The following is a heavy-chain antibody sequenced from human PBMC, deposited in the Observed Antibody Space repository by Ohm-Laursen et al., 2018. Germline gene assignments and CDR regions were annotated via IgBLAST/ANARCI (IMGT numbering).Heavy chain of an antibody. D-gene: IGHD6-19*01. V-gene: IGHV3-23*01. J-gene: IGHJ3*02. CDR1: GFTFSSYA. CDR3: AKDEVEDSSGWFDAFDI. Sequence: SLRLSCSASGFTFSSYAMSWVRQAPGKGLEWVSAISGSGGSTYYADSVKGRFTISRDNSKNTLYLQMNSLRAEDTAVYYCAKDEVEDSSGWFDAFDIWGQGTMVTVSS. CDR2: ISGSGGST.